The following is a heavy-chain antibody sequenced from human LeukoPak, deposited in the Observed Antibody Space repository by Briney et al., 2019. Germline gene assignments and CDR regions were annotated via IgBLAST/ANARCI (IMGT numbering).Heavy chain of an antibody. V-gene: IGHV3-30*18. D-gene: IGHD3-10*01. CDR3: AKAVRVSH. Sequence: GGSLRLSCAASGFTFRSYGMHWVRQAPGKGLEWVAVISYDGSNKYYADSVKGRFTISRDNSKNTLYLQMNSLRAEDTAVYYCAKAVRVSHWGQGTLVTVSS. J-gene: IGHJ4*02. CDR1: GFTFRSYG. CDR2: ISYDGSNK.